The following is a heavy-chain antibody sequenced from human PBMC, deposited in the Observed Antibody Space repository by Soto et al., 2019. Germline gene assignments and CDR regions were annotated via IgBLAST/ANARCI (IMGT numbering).Heavy chain of an antibody. CDR2: ISGSGGST. D-gene: IGHD1-26*01. J-gene: IGHJ4*02. CDR3: ATQISGATKSNY. Sequence: GGSLRLSCAASGFTFSSYAMSWVRQAPGKGLEWVSAISGSGGSTYYADSVKGRFTISRDNSKNTLYLQMDSLRAEDTAVYYCATQISGATKSNYWAQGSLVTVSS. CDR1: GFTFSSYA. V-gene: IGHV3-23*01.